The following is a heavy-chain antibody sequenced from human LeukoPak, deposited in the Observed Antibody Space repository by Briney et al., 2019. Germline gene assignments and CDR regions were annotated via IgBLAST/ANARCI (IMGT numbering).Heavy chain of an antibody. V-gene: IGHV3-48*01. CDR1: GFTFSSYS. Sequence: PGGSLRLSCAASGFTFSSYSMNWVRQAPGKGLEWVSYIGSSSSTIYYADSVKGRFTISRDNAKNSLYLQMNSLRAEDTAVYYCARLYTAMPYRFDYWGQGTLVTVSS. CDR3: ARLYTAMPYRFDY. D-gene: IGHD5-18*01. CDR2: IGSSSSTI. J-gene: IGHJ4*02.